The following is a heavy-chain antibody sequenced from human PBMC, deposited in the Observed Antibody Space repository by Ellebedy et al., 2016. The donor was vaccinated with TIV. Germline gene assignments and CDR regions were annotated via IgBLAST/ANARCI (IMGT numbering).Heavy chain of an antibody. V-gene: IGHV1-8*01. D-gene: IGHD3-16*01. J-gene: IGHJ4*02. CDR3: ALSPISSSF. CDR2: MNPKSGNT. Sequence: AASVKVSCKASGYTFTDIDVSWVRQATGQGLEWMGWMNPKSGNTVYAQKFQGRVTMTRNTSITTAYMELSSLRSEDTAVYYCALSPISSSFWGQGTLVTVSS. CDR1: GYTFTDID.